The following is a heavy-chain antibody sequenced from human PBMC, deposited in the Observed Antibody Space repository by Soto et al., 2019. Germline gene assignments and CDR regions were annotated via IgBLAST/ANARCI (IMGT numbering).Heavy chain of an antibody. CDR2: INPNSGGT. CDR3: ARGGGIGYYYGMDV. Sequence: SVKVCGKASGYTFSGYYMHGVRQAPGQGLEWMGWINPNSGGTNYAQKFQGWVTMTRDTSISTAYIELSRLRSDDTAVYYCARGGGIGYYYGMDVWGQGTTVTVSS. J-gene: IGHJ6*02. CDR1: GYTFSGYY. V-gene: IGHV1-2*04. D-gene: IGHD2-15*01.